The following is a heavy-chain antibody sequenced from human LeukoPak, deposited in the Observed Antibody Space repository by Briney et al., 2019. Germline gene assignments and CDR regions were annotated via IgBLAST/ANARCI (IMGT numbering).Heavy chain of an antibody. V-gene: IGHV4-34*01. CDR2: INHSGST. CDR3: ARERDYYDSPFWFDP. Sequence: PSETLSLTCAVYGGSFSGYYWSWIRQPPGKGLEWIGEINHSGSTNYNPSLKSRVTISVDTSKNQFSLKLSSVTAADTAVYYCARERDYYDSPFWFDPWGQGTLVTVSS. D-gene: IGHD3-22*01. CDR1: GGSFSGYY. J-gene: IGHJ5*02.